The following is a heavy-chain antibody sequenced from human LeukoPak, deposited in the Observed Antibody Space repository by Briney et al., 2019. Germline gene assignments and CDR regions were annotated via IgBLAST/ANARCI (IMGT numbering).Heavy chain of an antibody. Sequence: GGSLRLSCAASGFSFSTSSMSWVRQTPGKGLEWISYIRGNSTTIYYADSVKGRFTISRDNARNSLYLQMNDLRAEDTGVYFCARDARSHCGTDARHGPYFDYWGQGSLVTVSS. CDR1: GFSFSTSS. CDR3: ARDARSHCGTDARHGPYFDY. J-gene: IGHJ4*02. CDR2: IRGNSTTI. V-gene: IGHV3-48*01. D-gene: IGHD2-8*02.